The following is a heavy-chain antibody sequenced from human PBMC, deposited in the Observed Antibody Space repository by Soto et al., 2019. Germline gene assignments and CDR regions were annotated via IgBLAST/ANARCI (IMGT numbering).Heavy chain of an antibody. V-gene: IGHV1-69*01. CDR2: IIPFFGTA. D-gene: IGHD2-21*02. Sequence: QVQLVQSGTEVKKTGSSVKVSCKASGGTFSTFGISWVRQAPGQGLEWMGGIIPFFGTARYSQKFEDRITITADEPTNTVYMDLRSLTSEDTAIYYCAKSAPMDAGDKYYYDFWGQGALVTVSS. J-gene: IGHJ4*02. CDR3: AKSAPMDAGDKYYYDF. CDR1: GGTFSTFG.